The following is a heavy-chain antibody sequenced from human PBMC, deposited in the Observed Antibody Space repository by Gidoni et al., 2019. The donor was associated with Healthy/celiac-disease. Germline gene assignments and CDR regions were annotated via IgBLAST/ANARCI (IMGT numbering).Heavy chain of an antibody. CDR2: IKSKTDGGTT. V-gene: IGHV3-15*07. D-gene: IGHD3-22*01. J-gene: IGHJ4*02. Sequence: EVQLVESGGGLVKPGGSLRLSCAASGFTFSNAWMNWVRQAPGKGLEWVGRIKSKTDGGTTDYAAPVKGRFTISRDDSKNTLYLQMNSLKTEDTAVYYCTTDLLQTLDYYDSSGNWGQGTLVTVSS. CDR1: GFTFSNAW. CDR3: TTDLLQTLDYYDSSGN.